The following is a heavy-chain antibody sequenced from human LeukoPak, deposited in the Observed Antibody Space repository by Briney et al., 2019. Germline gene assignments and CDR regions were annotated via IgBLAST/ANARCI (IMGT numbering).Heavy chain of an antibody. Sequence: GGSLRLSCAASGFTFSSYSMNWVRQAPGKGLEWVSSISSSSSPIYYADSVKGRFTISRDNAKNSLYLQMNSLRAEDTAVYYCARGAGLERRPVWGQGTLVTVSS. D-gene: IGHD1-1*01. CDR2: ISSSSSPI. CDR1: GFTFSSYS. CDR3: ARGAGLERRPV. V-gene: IGHV3-48*01. J-gene: IGHJ4*02.